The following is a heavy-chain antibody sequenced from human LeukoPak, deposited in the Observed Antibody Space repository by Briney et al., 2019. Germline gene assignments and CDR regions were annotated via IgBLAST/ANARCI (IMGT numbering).Heavy chain of an antibody. CDR1: GFTFSSYA. J-gene: IGHJ4*02. D-gene: IGHD6-13*01. V-gene: IGHV3-23*01. CDR2: ISGSGGST. CDR3: ARSRRSSWCYFDY. Sequence: RGSLRLSCAASGFTFSSYAMSWVRQAPGKGLEWVSAISGSGGSTYYADSVKGRFTISRDNSKNTLYLQMNSLRAEDTAVYYCARSRRSSWCYFDYWGQGTLVTVSS.